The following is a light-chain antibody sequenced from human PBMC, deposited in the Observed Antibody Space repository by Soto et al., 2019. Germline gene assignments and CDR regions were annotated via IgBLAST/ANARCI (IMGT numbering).Light chain of an antibody. CDR2: AAS. CDR1: QGISSY. J-gene: IGKJ5*01. CDR3: QQYYSYPPIT. Sequence: AIRMTQSPSSFSASTGDRVTITCRASQGISSYLAWYQQKPGKAPKLLIYAASTLQSGVPSRFSGSGSGTDFTLTISCLQSEDFATYSCQQYYSYPPITFGQGTRLEMK. V-gene: IGKV1-8*01.